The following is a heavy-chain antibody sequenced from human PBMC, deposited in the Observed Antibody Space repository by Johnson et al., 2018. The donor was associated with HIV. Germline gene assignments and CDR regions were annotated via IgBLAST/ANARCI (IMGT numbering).Heavy chain of an antibody. CDR1: GITFDDYG. CDR3: ARDPSVGASSAFDI. Sequence: VQLVESGGGVVRPGGSLRLSCAASGITFDDYGMSWVRQTPGKGLEWVSGINWSGGSTGYVDSVKGRFTISRDNARNSLYLPMNSLRAEDKAVYFCARDPSVGASSAFDIWGQGTMVTVSS. D-gene: IGHD1-26*01. V-gene: IGHV3-20*04. J-gene: IGHJ3*02. CDR2: INWSGGST.